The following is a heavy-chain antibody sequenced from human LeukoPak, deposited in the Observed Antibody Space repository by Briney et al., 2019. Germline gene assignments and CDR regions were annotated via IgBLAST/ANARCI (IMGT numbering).Heavy chain of an antibody. CDR3: VRDLRWSFDY. D-gene: IGHD4-23*01. Sequence: GGSLRLSCAASGFTFSSYNMNWVRQAPGKGLEWVSSITSGSSYIYYADSVKGRFTISRDNAKNSLYLQMNSLRAEDTAVYYCVRDLRWSFDYWGQGTLVTVSS. J-gene: IGHJ4*02. V-gene: IGHV3-21*01. CDR1: GFTFSSYN. CDR2: ITSGSSYI.